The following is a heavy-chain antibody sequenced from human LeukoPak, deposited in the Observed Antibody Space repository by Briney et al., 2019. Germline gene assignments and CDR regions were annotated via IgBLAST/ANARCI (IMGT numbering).Heavy chain of an antibody. J-gene: IGHJ5*02. V-gene: IGHV5-51*01. CDR3: ARRITMVRGSKVWFDP. Sequence: GESLKISCKGSAYSFTSYWIGWVRQMPGKGLEWMGIIYPGDSDTRYNPSFQGQVTISADKSISTAYLQWSSLKASDTAMYYCARRITMVRGSKVWFDPWGQGTLVTVSS. CDR2: IYPGDSDT. D-gene: IGHD3-10*01. CDR1: AYSFTSYW.